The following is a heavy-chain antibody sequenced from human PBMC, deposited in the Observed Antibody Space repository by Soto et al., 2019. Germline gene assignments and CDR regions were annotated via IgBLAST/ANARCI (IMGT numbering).Heavy chain of an antibody. D-gene: IGHD6-19*01. Sequence: QVQLQESGPGLVKPSGTLSLTCAFSGDSIDSNHWWSWVRQPPGTGMEWIGEIHHSGSTNYNPSLKNRVTTSVYKSKNQVALNLTAVTGADTDFYYCARTNNGYRSGWYNWFDTWGQGTLVTVSS. V-gene: IGHV4-4*02. CDR3: ARTNNGYRSGWYNWFDT. J-gene: IGHJ5*02. CDR2: IHHSGST. CDR1: GDSIDSNHW.